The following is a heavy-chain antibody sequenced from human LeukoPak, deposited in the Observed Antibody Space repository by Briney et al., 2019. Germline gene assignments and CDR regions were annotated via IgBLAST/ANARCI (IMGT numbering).Heavy chain of an antibody. Sequence: PGGSLRLSCAASGFTFSSYSMNWVRQAPGKGLEWVSSISSSSSYIYYADSVKGRFTISRDNAKNSLYLQMNSLRAEDTAAYYCASAITYYYGSGSPDYWGQGTLVTVSS. D-gene: IGHD3-10*01. V-gene: IGHV3-21*01. CDR3: ASAITYYYGSGSPDY. J-gene: IGHJ4*02. CDR2: ISSSSSYI. CDR1: GFTFSSYS.